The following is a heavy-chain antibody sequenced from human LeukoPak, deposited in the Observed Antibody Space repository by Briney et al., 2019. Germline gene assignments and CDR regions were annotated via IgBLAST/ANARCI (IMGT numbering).Heavy chain of an antibody. V-gene: IGHV3-23*01. D-gene: IGHD1-14*01. CDR1: GFTFSNSA. Sequence: GGSLRLSCAASGFTFSNSAMTWVRQAPGKGLDWVSAINGDGGRTYHADSVKGRFTISRDNSKNALYLQMNSLRVEDTAVYYCAKDIKGTNYYYYGMGAWGQGTTVTVSS. CDR3: AKDIKGTNYYYYGMGA. CDR2: INGDGGRT. J-gene: IGHJ6*02.